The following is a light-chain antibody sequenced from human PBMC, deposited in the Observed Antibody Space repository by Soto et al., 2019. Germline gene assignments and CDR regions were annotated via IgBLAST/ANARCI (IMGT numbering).Light chain of an antibody. CDR1: QSINVY. CDR2: GAS. J-gene: IGKJ4*01. CDR3: QQTDSTPQT. Sequence: DIQMTQPPSSLSASVGDRVTITCRASQSINVYLHWYQQKPGKAPNLLIYGASSLQSGVPSRFSGGGSGTEFTLTISSLQPEDVGTYYCQQTDSTPQTFGGGTKVEI. V-gene: IGKV1-39*01.